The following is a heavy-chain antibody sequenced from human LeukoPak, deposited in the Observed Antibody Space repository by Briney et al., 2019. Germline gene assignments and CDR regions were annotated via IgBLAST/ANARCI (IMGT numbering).Heavy chain of an antibody. J-gene: IGHJ3*02. V-gene: IGHV4-34*01. CDR2: INHSGST. CDR3: AIVAKELGQAFDI. Sequence: SETLSLTCAVYGGSFSGYYWSWIRQPPGKGLEWIGEINHSGSTNYNPSLKSRVTISVDTSKNQFSLKLSSVTAADTAVYYCAIVAKELGQAFDIWGQGTMVTVSS. D-gene: IGHD3-16*01. CDR1: GGSFSGYY.